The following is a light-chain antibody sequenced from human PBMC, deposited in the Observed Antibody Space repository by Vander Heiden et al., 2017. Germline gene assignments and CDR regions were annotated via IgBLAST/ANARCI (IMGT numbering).Light chain of an antibody. CDR2: LSS. CDR1: QSLLHSNGYNY. Sequence: DIAMTQSPLSLPVTPGEPGSISCRSSQSLLHSNGYNYLDWYLQKPGQSPQLLIYLSSTRASGVPDRFSGSGSGTDFTLKISRVEAEDVGVYYCMQALQTPPYTFGQGTKLEI. J-gene: IGKJ2*01. CDR3: MQALQTPPYT. V-gene: IGKV2-28*01.